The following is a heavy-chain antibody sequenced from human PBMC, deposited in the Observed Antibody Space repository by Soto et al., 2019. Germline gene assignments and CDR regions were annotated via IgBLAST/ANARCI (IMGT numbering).Heavy chain of an antibody. J-gene: IGHJ4*02. V-gene: IGHV3-23*01. Sequence: GGSLRLSCAASGFTFSIYAMSWARQAPGKGLEWVSSISGNGGSTYYADSVKGRFTISRDNSTNMVYLQMNSLRTEDTAVYFCLRDPEEYWSGYYKDYYFDYWGQGTLVTVSS. CDR2: ISGNGGST. CDR1: GFTFSIYA. CDR3: LRDPEEYWSGYYKDYYFDY. D-gene: IGHD3-3*01.